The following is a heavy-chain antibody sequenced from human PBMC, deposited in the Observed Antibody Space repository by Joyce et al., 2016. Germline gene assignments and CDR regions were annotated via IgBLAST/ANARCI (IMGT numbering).Heavy chain of an antibody. CDR3: ARGGFGGSYSHFDY. V-gene: IGHV3-53*01. Sequence: EVQLVDSGGGLIQPGESLRLSCAASGFNVSNTYMLWVRQAPGKGLEWVSVIYSGGSTYSADSVKGRFSIARDNSKNTLYLQMNSLRVEDTAVYYCARGGFGGSYSHFDYWGQGTLVTVSS. CDR1: GFNVSNTY. CDR2: IYSGGST. D-gene: IGHD1-26*01. J-gene: IGHJ4*02.